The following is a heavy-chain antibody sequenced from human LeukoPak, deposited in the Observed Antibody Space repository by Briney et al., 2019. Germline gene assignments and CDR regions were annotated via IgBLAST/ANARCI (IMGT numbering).Heavy chain of an antibody. D-gene: IGHD6-19*01. V-gene: IGHV4-39*01. CDR3: ARHLGQGSGSDAFDI. CDR2: IFYTGTT. CDR1: GGSIKSSSYY. Sequence: SETLSLTCTVSGGSIKSSSYYWGWIRQPPGKGLEWIGSIFYTGTTYYHPSLKSRVTISVDTSKNQFSLKLSSVTAADTAVYYCARHLGQGSGSDAFDIWGQGTMVTVSS. J-gene: IGHJ3*02.